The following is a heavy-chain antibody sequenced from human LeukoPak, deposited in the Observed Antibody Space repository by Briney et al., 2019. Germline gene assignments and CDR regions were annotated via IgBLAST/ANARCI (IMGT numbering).Heavy chain of an antibody. V-gene: IGHV3-48*03. J-gene: IGHJ6*04. CDR2: ISSSGSAI. D-gene: IGHD3-10*02. Sequence: GGSLRLSCAASGFTFSSYEMNWVRQAPGKGLEWVSYISSSGSAIYYADSVKGRFTISRDNAKNSLYLQMNSLRAEDTAVYYCAELGITMIGGVWGKGTTVTISS. CDR3: AELGITMIGGV. CDR1: GFTFSSYE.